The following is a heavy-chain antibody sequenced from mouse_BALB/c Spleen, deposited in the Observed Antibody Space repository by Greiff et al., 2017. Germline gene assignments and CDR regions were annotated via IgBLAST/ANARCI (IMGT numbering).Heavy chain of an antibody. V-gene: IGHV3-2*02. CDR3: AGGRYGNYG. J-gene: IGHJ2*01. CDR1: GYSITSDYA. D-gene: IGHD2-10*02. CDR2: ISYSGST. Sequence: EVQLQQSGPGLVKPSQSLSLTCTVTGYSITSDYAWNWIRQFPGNKLEWMGYISYSGSTSYNPSLKSRISITRDTSKNQFFLQLNSVTTEDTATYYCAGGRYGNYGWGQGTTLTVSS.